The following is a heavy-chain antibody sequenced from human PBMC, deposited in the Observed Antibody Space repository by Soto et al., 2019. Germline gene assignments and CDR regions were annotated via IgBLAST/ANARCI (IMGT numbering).Heavy chain of an antibody. J-gene: IGHJ6*02. CDR3: ARGPGSSDWRFSYYYMDV. CDR2: MNPNSGDT. Sequence: QVQLVQSGAEVKKPGASVKVSCTFTSYDINWVRQATGQGLEWMAWMNPNSGDTRYAQKLQGRVTMTRXTXSXTAXMELSSLRSEDTAVYYCARGPGSSDWRFSYYYMDVWGQGTTVTVSS. D-gene: IGHD6-19*01. CDR1: FTSYD. V-gene: IGHV1-8*01.